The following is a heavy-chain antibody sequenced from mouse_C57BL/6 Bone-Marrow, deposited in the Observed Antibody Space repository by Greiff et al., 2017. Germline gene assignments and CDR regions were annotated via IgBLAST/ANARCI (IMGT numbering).Heavy chain of an antibody. J-gene: IGHJ2*01. Sequence: QVQLKQSGAELVRPGTSVKVSCKASGYAFTNYLIEWVKQRPGQGLEWIGVINPGSGGTNYNEKFKGKATLTADKSSSTAYMQLSSLTSEDSAVYFCAGGMYYFDYWGQGTTLTVSS. CDR2: INPGSGGT. V-gene: IGHV1-54*01. CDR1: GYAFTNYL. CDR3: AGGMYYFDY.